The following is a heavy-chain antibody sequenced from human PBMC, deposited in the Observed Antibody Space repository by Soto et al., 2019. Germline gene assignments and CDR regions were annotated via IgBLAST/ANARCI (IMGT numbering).Heavy chain of an antibody. V-gene: IGHV1-69*01. Sequence: QVQLVQSGAEVKQPGSSVKVSCKASGGTFSSYAISWVRQAPGQGLKWMGGIIPIFGTANYAQKFQGRVTIAADESTSTAYMELSSLRSEDTAVYYCASTDTAMVTPFGHGGEGTLVTVSS. J-gene: IGHJ5*02. CDR1: GGTFSSYA. D-gene: IGHD5-18*01. CDR2: IIPIFGTA. CDR3: ASTDTAMVTPFGH.